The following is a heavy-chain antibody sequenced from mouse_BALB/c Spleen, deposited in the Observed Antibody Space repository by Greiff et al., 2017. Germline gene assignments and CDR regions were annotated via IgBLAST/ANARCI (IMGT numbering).Heavy chain of an antibody. D-gene: IGHD1-1*01. CDR1: GFTFSSFG. CDR2: ISSGSSTI. CDR3: ARRYYGSSSYAMDY. J-gene: IGHJ4*01. V-gene: IGHV5-17*02. Sequence: DVMLVESGGGLVQPGGSRKLSCAASGFTFSSFGMHWVRQAPEKGLEWVAYISSGSSTIYYADTVNGRFTISRDNPKNTLFLQMTSLRSEDTAMYYCARRYYGSSSYAMDYWGQGTSVTVAS.